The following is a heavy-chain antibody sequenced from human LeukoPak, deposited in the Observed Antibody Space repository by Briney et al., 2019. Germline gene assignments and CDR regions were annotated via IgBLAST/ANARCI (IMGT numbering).Heavy chain of an antibody. V-gene: IGHV1-69*13. J-gene: IGHJ4*02. Sequence: GASVKVSFKASGGTFSSYAISWVRQAPGQGLEWMGGIIPIFGTANYAQKFQGRVTITADESTSTAYMELSSLRSEDTAVYYCARDYYDSSGYYYSSPFGYWGQGTLVTVSS. CDR2: IIPIFGTA. CDR1: GGTFSSYA. CDR3: ARDYYDSSGYYYSSPFGY. D-gene: IGHD3-22*01.